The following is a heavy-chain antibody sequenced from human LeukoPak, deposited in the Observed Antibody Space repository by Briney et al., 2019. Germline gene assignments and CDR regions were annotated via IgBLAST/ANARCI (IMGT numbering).Heavy chain of an antibody. J-gene: IGHJ4*02. CDR2: AKTKATGGTT. V-gene: IGHV3-15*01. CDR3: TAGLGKTDSDS. CDR1: GFTFSEAW. D-gene: IGHD1-14*01. Sequence: PGGSLRLSCTASGFTFSEAWMNWFRQVPGKGLEWVGRAKTKATGGTTDLAAPVRGRFSISRDDSKNMVYLQMNSLQTEDTGVYYCTAGLGKTDSDSWGQGTLVTVSS.